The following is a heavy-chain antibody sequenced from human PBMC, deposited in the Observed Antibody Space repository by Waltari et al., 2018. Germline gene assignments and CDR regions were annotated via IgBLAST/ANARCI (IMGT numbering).Heavy chain of an antibody. CDR3: ARYTTLLRGEFGFYFDY. CDR2: VYYSGST. Sequence: QLQLQESGPGLVKPSETLSLTCTVSGGSISSDSYYWGWVRQPPGKGLEWIGNVYYSGSTYYNPSRKSRVTVSVDTSKNQFSLRLSSVTAADTALYYCARYTTLLRGEFGFYFDYWGQGTQVTVSS. CDR1: GGSISSDSYY. J-gene: IGHJ4*02. D-gene: IGHD3-10*01. V-gene: IGHV4-39*01.